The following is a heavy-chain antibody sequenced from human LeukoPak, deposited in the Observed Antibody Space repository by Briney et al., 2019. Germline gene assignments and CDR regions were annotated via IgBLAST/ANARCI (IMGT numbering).Heavy chain of an antibody. J-gene: IGHJ4*02. Sequence: SVKVSCKASGGTFSSYAISWVRQAPGQGLEWMGRIIPILGIANYAQKFQGRVTITADKSTSTAYMELSSLRSEDTAVYYCARDHGQTGYDFWGQGTLVTVSS. CDR3: ARDHGQTGYDF. CDR2: IIPILGIA. D-gene: IGHD1-1*01. CDR1: GGTFSSYA. V-gene: IGHV1-69*04.